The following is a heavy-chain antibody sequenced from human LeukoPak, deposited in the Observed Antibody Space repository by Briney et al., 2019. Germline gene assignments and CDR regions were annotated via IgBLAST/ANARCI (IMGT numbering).Heavy chain of an antibody. CDR2: IRYDGSNK. Sequence: GGSLRLSCAASGFTFSSYGMHWVRQAPGKGLEWVAFIRYDGSNKYYADSVKGRFTISRDNSKNTLYLQMNSLRAEGTAVYYCAKDFHSSSWYVYYYYGMDVWGQGTTVTVSS. CDR3: AKDFHSSSWYVYYYYGMDV. CDR1: GFTFSSYG. J-gene: IGHJ6*02. D-gene: IGHD6-13*01. V-gene: IGHV3-30*02.